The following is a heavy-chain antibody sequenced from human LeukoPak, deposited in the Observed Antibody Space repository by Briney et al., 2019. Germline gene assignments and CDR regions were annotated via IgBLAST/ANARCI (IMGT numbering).Heavy chain of an antibody. Sequence: SQTLSLTCAISGDSFSSNSAAWNWIRQSPSRGLEWLGRTYYRSKWYNDYAVSVKSRITINPDTSKNQFSLQLNSVTPEDTAVYYCAREGRRYYYGSGSYSALDYWGQGTLVTVSS. D-gene: IGHD3-10*01. V-gene: IGHV6-1*01. J-gene: IGHJ4*02. CDR3: AREGRRYYYGSGSYSALDY. CDR2: TYYRSKWYN. CDR1: GDSFSSNSAA.